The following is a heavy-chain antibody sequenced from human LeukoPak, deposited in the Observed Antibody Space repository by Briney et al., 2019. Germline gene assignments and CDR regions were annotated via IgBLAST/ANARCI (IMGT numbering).Heavy chain of an antibody. J-gene: IGHJ4*02. Sequence: PGGSLRLSCAASGFTFDDYSMHWVRQAPGKGLECVSLISWDGVSTYYADSVKGRFTISRDNSKNSLYLQMNSLRTEDTAFYYCAKGPDFDYWGQGTLVTVSS. CDR2: ISWDGVST. CDR3: AKGPDFDY. V-gene: IGHV3-43*01. CDR1: GFTFDDYS.